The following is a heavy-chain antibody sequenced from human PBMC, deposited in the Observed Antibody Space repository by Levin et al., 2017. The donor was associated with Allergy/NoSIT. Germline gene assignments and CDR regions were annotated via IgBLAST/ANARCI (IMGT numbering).Heavy chain of an antibody. J-gene: IGHJ2*01. V-gene: IGHV3-66*04. Sequence: SGGSLRLSCAASGFTVSTNYMSWVRQAPGKGLEWVSVIYSGGSTYYADSVKGRFTISRDNSKNTLYLQMNSLRAEDTAVYYCATRITMVRGVIITPREPVLWYFDRWGRGTLVTVSS. CDR1: GFTVSTNY. CDR3: ATRITMVRGVIITPREPVLWYFDR. CDR2: IYSGGST. D-gene: IGHD3-10*01.